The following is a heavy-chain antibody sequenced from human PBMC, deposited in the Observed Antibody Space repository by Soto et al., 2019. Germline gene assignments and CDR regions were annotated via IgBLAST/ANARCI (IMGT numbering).Heavy chain of an antibody. Sequence: QVQLVESGGGLVKPGGSLRLSCAASGFTFSDYYMSWIRQAPGKGLEWVSYISSSGSTIYYADSVKGRFTISRDNAKKSLYLQMTGLRAEDRAVYYCAREYDYGDWGGGGIFGYWGQGTLVTVSS. V-gene: IGHV3-11*01. D-gene: IGHD4-17*01. CDR3: AREYDYGDWGGGGIFGY. CDR1: GFTFSDYY. CDR2: ISSSGSTI. J-gene: IGHJ4*02.